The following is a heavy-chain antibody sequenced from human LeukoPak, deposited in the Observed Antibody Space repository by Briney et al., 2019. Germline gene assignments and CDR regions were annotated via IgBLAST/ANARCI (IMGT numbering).Heavy chain of an antibody. CDR1: GYTFTSYG. Sequence: ASVKVSCKASGYTFTSYGISWVRQAPGQGLEWMGWISAYNGNTNYAQKLQGRVTMTTDTSTSTAYMELRSLRSDDTAVYYCARVHSSYYDSSGYYDWGQGTLVTVSS. CDR3: ARVHSSYYDSSGYYD. CDR2: ISAYNGNT. D-gene: IGHD3-22*01. V-gene: IGHV1-18*01. J-gene: IGHJ4*02.